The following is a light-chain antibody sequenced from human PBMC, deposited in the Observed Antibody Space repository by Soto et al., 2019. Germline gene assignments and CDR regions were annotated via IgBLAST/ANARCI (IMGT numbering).Light chain of an antibody. J-gene: IGLJ3*02. CDR2: EVS. V-gene: IGLV2-8*01. CDR3: SSHAGSNNRLGV. Sequence: QSALTQPPSASGSPGKSVTISCTGTSSDVGGYNYVSWYQRHPGKAPKLMIYEVSKRPSGVPDRFSGSKSGNTASLTVSGLQAEDEADYYCSSHAGSNNRLGVFGGGTKLTVL. CDR1: SSDVGGYNY.